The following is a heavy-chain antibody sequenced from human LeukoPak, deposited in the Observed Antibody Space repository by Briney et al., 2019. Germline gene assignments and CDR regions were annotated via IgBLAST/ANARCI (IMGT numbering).Heavy chain of an antibody. D-gene: IGHD3-22*01. Sequence: SETLSLTCTVSGGSISSYYWSWIRQPPGKGLEWIGYIYHSGSTYYNPSLKSRVTISVDRSKNQFSLKLSSVTAADTAVYYCARGNYYDSSGYYLYYFDYWGQGALVTVSS. J-gene: IGHJ4*02. V-gene: IGHV4-59*12. CDR1: GGSISSYY. CDR2: IYHSGST. CDR3: ARGNYYDSSGYYLYYFDY.